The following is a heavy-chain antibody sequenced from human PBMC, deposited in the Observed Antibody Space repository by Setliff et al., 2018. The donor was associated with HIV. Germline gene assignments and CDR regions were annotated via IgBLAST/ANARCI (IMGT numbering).Heavy chain of an antibody. J-gene: IGHJ5*02. Sequence: LSLTCTVSGGSITSDGYFWTWIRQHPGKGLEWIGYMSYSGSTYYNPSLKSRVTISGDTSKNQFSLKLSSVTAADTAVYYCARSPMDPPPYWWFDPWGQGTLVTVSS. CDR2: MSYSGST. D-gene: IGHD2-15*01. CDR3: ARSPMDPPPYWWFDP. V-gene: IGHV4-31*03. CDR1: GGSITSDGYF.